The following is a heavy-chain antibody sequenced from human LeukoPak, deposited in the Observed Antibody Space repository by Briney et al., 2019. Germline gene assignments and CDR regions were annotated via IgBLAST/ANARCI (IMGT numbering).Heavy chain of an antibody. V-gene: IGHV4-59*01. CDR2: IYYSGST. D-gene: IGHD1-14*01. CDR1: GGSISSYY. CDR3: ARARASLTTKPLDV. Sequence: SETLSLTCTVSGGSISSYYWSWIRQPPGKGLEWIGYIYYSGSTNYNPSLKSRVTISVDTSKNQFSLKLSSVTAADTAVYYCARARASLTTKPLDVWGKGTTVTVSS. J-gene: IGHJ6*04.